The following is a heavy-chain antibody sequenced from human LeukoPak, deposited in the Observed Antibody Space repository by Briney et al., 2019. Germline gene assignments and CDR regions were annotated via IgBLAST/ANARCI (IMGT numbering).Heavy chain of an antibody. V-gene: IGHV3-7*01. J-gene: IGHJ3*02. Sequence: GGSLRLSRAASGFTFSSYWMSWVRQAPGKGLEWVANIKQDGSERYYVDSVKGRFTISRDNAKNSLYLQMISLRVEDTAVYYCARRSGHYYDSSGYYHENAFDIWGQGTMVTVSS. CDR1: GFTFSSYW. CDR2: IKQDGSER. CDR3: ARRSGHYYDSSGYYHENAFDI. D-gene: IGHD3-22*01.